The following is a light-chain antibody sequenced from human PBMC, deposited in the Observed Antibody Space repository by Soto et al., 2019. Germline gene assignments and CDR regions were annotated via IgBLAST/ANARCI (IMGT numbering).Light chain of an antibody. Sequence: EIVMTQSPATLSVSPGERATLSCRASQSVSSNLAWYQQKPGQAPRLLIYGASTSATGIPPRFSGSGSGTEFTLTISSLQSEDFAVYYCQQYNNWPPNTFGQGTKLEIK. CDR1: QSVSSN. V-gene: IGKV3-15*01. J-gene: IGKJ2*01. CDR3: QQYNNWPPNT. CDR2: GAS.